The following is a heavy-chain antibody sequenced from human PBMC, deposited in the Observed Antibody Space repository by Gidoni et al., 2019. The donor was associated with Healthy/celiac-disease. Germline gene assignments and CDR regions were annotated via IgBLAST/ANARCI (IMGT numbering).Heavy chain of an antibody. J-gene: IGHJ6*02. CDR3: KVTPSYYYGMDV. CDR1: GFTFSNAW. CDR2: IKSKTEGGTT. V-gene: IGHV3-15*01. Sequence: EVQLVESGGGLVKPGGSLRLSCAASGFTFSNAWMSWVRQAPGKGLEWVGRIKSKTEGGTTDYAAPVKGRFTISRDDTKNTLYLQMNSLKTEDTAVYYCKVTPSYYYGMDVWGQGTTVTVSS. D-gene: IGHD5-18*01.